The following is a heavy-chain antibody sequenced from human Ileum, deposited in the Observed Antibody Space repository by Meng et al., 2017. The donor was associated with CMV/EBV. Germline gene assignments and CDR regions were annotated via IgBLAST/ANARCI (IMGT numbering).Heavy chain of an antibody. J-gene: IGHJ4*02. CDR2: TYYRSKWYS. D-gene: IGHD6-19*01. CDR3: VRADSYSSGWSRGYFDN. Sequence: RHHSGPGLWKPSHSLPQTCSIPGDSVSSNSAAWNWIRQSPSRGLEWLGRTYYRSKWYSDYAVSVESRITIKPDTSKNQFSLQLNSVTPEDTAVYYCVRADSYSSGWSRGYFDNWGQGTLVTVSS. V-gene: IGHV6-1*01. CDR1: GDSVSSNSAA.